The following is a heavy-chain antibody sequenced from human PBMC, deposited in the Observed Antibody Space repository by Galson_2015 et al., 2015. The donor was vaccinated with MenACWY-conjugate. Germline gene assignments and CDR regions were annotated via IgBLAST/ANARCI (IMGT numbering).Heavy chain of an antibody. CDR3: ARDNNWFFDS. V-gene: IGHV3-74*01. CDR1: GFTFNNYW. D-gene: IGHD1-1*01. J-gene: IGHJ4*02. CDR2: IKADGSFS. Sequence: SLRLSCAASGFTFNNYWMHWVRPPPGKGLEWISCIKADGSFSNYADSVKDRFTISTDNAKNMVYLQMDGLGDEDTAVYFCARDNNWFFDSWGQGTLVTVSS.